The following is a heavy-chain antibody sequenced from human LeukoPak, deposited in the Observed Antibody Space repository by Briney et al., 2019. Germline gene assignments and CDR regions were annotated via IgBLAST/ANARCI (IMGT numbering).Heavy chain of an antibody. CDR1: GGPISSGSYY. CDR2: IYTSGST. V-gene: IGHV4-61*02. D-gene: IGHD6-13*01. Sequence: SQTLSLTCTVSGGPISSGSYYWSWIRQPAGKGLEWIGRIYTSGSTNYNPSLKSRVTISVDTSKNQFSLKLSSVTAADTAVYYCARVDLAAGTWSNWFDPWGQGTLVTVSS. J-gene: IGHJ5*02. CDR3: ARVDLAAGTWSNWFDP.